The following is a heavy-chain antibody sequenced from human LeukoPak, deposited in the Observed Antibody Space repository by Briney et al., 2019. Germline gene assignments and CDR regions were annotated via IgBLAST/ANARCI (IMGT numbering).Heavy chain of an antibody. Sequence: GGSLRLSCAASGFTFSSYAMHWVRQAPGKGLEWVAVISYDGSNKYYADSVKGRFTISRDNSKNTLYLQMNSLRAEDTAVYYCARGEDYYDSSGYYSLWGQGTLVTVSS. V-gene: IGHV3-30*04. J-gene: IGHJ4*02. D-gene: IGHD3-22*01. CDR1: GFTFSSYA. CDR3: ARGEDYYDSSGYYSL. CDR2: ISYDGSNK.